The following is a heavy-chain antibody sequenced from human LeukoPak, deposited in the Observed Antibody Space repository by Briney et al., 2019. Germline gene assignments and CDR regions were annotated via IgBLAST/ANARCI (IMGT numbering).Heavy chain of an antibody. V-gene: IGHV3-11*04. D-gene: IGHD2-2*02. CDR3: ARVPPRYCSSTSCYTYYYYYYMDV. CDR1: GFTFDDYG. Sequence: GGSLRLSCVASGFTFDDYGIGWVRQAPGKGLEWVSYISSSGSTIYYADSVKGRFTISRDNAKNSLYLQMNSLRAEDTAVYYCARVPPRYCSSTSCYTYYYYYYMDVWGKGTTVTVSS. J-gene: IGHJ6*03. CDR2: ISSSGSTI.